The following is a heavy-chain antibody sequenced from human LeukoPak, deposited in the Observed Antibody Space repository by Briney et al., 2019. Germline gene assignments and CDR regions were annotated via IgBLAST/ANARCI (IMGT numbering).Heavy chain of an antibody. D-gene: IGHD2-2*01. V-gene: IGHV3-30*02. J-gene: IGHJ5*02. CDR3: AKLGSSTSGT. CDR1: GFTFSSYG. Sequence: PGGSLRLSCAASGFTFSSYGMHWVRQAPGKGLEWVAFIRYDGSNKYYADSVKGRFTISRDNSENTLYLQMNSLRAEDTAVYYCAKLGSSTSGTWGQGALVTVSS. CDR2: IRYDGSNK.